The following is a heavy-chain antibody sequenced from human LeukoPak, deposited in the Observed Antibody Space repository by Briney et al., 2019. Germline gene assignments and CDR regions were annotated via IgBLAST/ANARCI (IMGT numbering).Heavy chain of an antibody. Sequence: SETLSLTCTVSGGSISSYYWSWIRQPPGKGLEWIGYIYYSGSTNYNPSLKSRVTISVDTSKNQFSLKLSSVTAADTAVYYCARHDGGATLSGFDPWRQATLDTVPS. D-gene: IGHD1-26*01. CDR1: GGSISSYY. V-gene: IGHV4-59*08. CDR3: ARHDGGATLSGFDP. J-gene: IGHJ5*02. CDR2: IYYSGST.